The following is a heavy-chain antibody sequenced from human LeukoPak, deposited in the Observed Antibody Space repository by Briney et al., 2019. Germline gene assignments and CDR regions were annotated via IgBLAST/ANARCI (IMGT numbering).Heavy chain of an antibody. CDR1: GGSTISSSYY. J-gene: IGHJ4*02. D-gene: IGHD4-17*01. CDR3: ARSGYGDYVVLYYFDY. V-gene: IGHV4-31*03. Sequence: SETLSLTCTVSGGSTISSSYYWGWIRQPPGKGLEWIGYIYYSGSTYYNPSLKSRVTISVDTSKNQFSLKLSSVTAADTAVYYCARSGYGDYVVLYYFDYWGQGTLVTVSS. CDR2: IYYSGST.